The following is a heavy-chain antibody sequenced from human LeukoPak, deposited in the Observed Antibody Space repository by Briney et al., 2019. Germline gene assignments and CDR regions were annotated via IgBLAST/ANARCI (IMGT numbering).Heavy chain of an antibody. CDR3: ARGGDGYINNWFDP. J-gene: IGHJ5*02. CDR2: INAHTGGT. Sequence: GASVKVSCKTSGYTFTGHYLHWVRQAPGQGLEWMGWINAHTGGTNYAQKFQGRVTMSRDTSINTGYMELNRLTSDDTAVYYCARGGDGYINNWFDPWGQGTLLTVSS. CDR1: GYTFTGHY. V-gene: IGHV1-2*02. D-gene: IGHD5-24*01.